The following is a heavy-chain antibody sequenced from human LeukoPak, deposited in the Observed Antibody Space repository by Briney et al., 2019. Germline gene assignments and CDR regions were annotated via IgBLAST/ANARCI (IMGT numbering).Heavy chain of an antibody. CDR3: ARVNIMACRFDY. V-gene: IGHV3-48*03. J-gene: IGHJ4*02. D-gene: IGHD2/OR15-2a*01. CDR1: GFTFSSYE. CDR2: ISSSGSTI. Sequence: GGSLRLSCAASGFTFSSYEMNWVRQAPGKGLEWVSYISSSGSTIYYADSVKGRFTISRDNAKNSLYLQMNSLRAEDTAVYYCARVNIMACRFDYWGQGTLVTVSS.